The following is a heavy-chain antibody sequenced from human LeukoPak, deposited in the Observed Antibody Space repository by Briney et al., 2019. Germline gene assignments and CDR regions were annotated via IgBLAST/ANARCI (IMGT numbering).Heavy chain of an antibody. D-gene: IGHD3-3*01. CDR1: GFIFSNYA. CDR2: ISGSGEST. CDR3: AEGLSIFGGR. Sequence: GGSLRLSCAASGFIFSNYAITWIRQAPGKGLEWVSEISGSGESTYYGDSVKGRFTISRDNSKNTLYLQMNSLRAGDTAIYYCAEGLSIFGGRWGQGTLVTVSS. V-gene: IGHV3-23*01. J-gene: IGHJ4*02.